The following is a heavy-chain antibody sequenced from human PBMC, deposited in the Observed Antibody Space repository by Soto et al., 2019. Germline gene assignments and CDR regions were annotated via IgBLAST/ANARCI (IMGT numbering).Heavy chain of an antibody. Sequence: SVQVSCKASGGTFRTFGISWVRQAPGQGLEWMGGIIPFFGTARYSQKFEDRITITADESTNTVYMDLRSLTYEETDIYYCAKSTPFSSDDKERFDYWGQGSLVTVSS. V-gene: IGHV1-69*13. J-gene: IGHJ4*02. CDR1: GGTFRTFG. D-gene: IGHD1-26*01. CDR3: AKSTPFSSDDKERFDY. CDR2: IIPFFGTA.